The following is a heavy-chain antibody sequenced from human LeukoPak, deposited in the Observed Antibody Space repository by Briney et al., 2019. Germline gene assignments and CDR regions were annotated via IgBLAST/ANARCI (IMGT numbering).Heavy chain of an antibody. Sequence: PGGSLRLSCAASGFTFSGYAMSWVRQAPGKGLEWVSAISGSGGSTYYADSVKGRFTISRDNSKNTLYLQMNSLRAEDTAVYYCAKPEPIVVASPYYYYGMDVWGQGTTVTVSS. V-gene: IGHV3-23*01. CDR3: AKPEPIVVASPYYYYGMDV. CDR2: ISGSGGST. CDR1: GFTFSGYA. D-gene: IGHD2-2*01. J-gene: IGHJ6*02.